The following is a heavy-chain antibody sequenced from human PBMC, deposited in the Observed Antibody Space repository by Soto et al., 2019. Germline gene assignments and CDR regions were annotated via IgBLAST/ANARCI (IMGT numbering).Heavy chain of an antibody. D-gene: IGHD1-26*01. J-gene: IGHJ6*02. Sequence: PSETLSLTCAVHGGSFSGYYWSWIRQPPAKGLEWIGEINHSGSTNYNPSLKSRVTISVDTSKNQFSLKLSSVTAADTAVYYCARAGLGGSYFYYYYGMDVWGQGTTVTVSS. CDR2: INHSGST. CDR1: GGSFSGYY. V-gene: IGHV4-34*01. CDR3: ARAGLGGSYFYYYYGMDV.